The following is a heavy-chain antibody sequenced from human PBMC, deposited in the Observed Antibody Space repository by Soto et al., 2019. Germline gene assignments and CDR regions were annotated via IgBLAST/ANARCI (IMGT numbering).Heavy chain of an antibody. CDR2: IKSKTDGGTT. J-gene: IGHJ3*02. CDR1: GFTFSNAW. CDR3: TTAPPRDDAFDI. V-gene: IGHV3-15*01. Sequence: GGSLRLSCAASGFTFSNAWMSWVRQAPGKGLEWVGRIKSKTDGGTTDYAAPVKGRFTISRDDSKNTLYLQMNSLKTEDTAVYYCTTAPPRDDAFDIWGQGTMVTVSS.